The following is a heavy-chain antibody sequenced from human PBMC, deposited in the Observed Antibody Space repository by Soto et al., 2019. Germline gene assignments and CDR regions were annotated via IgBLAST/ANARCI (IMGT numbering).Heavy chain of an antibody. CDR2: IAHFETA. V-gene: IGHV4-30-2*06. D-gene: IGHD3-16*01. J-gene: IGHJ4*02. CDR1: GVTMSNGGYS. Sequence: TLSLTCTASGVTMSNGGYSCSWIRQCRGKGLEWVGFIAHFETAYSYPSCECRLSLSIVRTRNQFSLSLSSMTAAAKAVDYCARGGGYDSFDFWGQGILVTVAT. CDR3: ARGGGYDSFDF.